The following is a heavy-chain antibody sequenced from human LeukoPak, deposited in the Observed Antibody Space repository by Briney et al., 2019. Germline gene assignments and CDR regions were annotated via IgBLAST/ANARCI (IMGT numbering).Heavy chain of an antibody. J-gene: IGHJ4*02. D-gene: IGHD3-22*01. CDR1: GFTFSSYS. Sequence: PGGSLRLSRAASGFTFSSYSMNWVRQAPGKGLEWVSYISSSSSTIYYADSVEGRFTISRDNAKNSLYLQMNSLRAEDTAVYYCARDELYYYDSSGYFSFDYWGQGTLVTVSS. CDR3: ARDELYYYDSSGYFSFDY. V-gene: IGHV3-48*01. CDR2: ISSSSSTI.